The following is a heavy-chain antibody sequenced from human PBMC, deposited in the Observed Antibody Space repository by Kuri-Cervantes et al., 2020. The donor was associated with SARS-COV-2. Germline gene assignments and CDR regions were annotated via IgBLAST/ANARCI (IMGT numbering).Heavy chain of an antibody. D-gene: IGHD1-26*01. CDR2: ISYDGSNK. CDR3: ASGYSGSYSYFQH. V-gene: IGHV3-30*04. Sequence: GGSLRLSCAASGFTFSSYAIHWVRQAPGQGLERVAVISYDGSNKSYADSVKGRLTISRENSKNTLYLQKNSLGAEDTAVYYCASGYSGSYSYFQHWGQGTLVTVSS. J-gene: IGHJ1*01. CDR1: GFTFSSYA.